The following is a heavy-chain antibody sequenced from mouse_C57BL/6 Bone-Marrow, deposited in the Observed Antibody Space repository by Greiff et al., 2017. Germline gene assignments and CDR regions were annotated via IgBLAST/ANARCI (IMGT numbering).Heavy chain of an antibody. J-gene: IGHJ4*01. V-gene: IGHV10-1*01. CDR2: IRSKSNNYAT. D-gene: IGHD1-1*01. Sequence: EVKLVESGGGLVQPKGSLKLSCAASGFSFNTYAMNWVRQAPGKGLEWVARIRSKSNNYATYYADSVKDRFTISRDDSESMLYLQMNNVKTEDTDMYYCVRPYYYGSSLYAMDYWGQGTSVTVSS. CDR3: VRPYYYGSSLYAMDY. CDR1: GFSFNTYA.